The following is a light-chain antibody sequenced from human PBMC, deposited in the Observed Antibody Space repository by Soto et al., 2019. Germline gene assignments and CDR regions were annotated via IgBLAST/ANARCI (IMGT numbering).Light chain of an antibody. CDR1: SGHSNYA. V-gene: IGLV4-69*01. CDR3: QTGGTGIQV. Sequence: QSVLTQSPSASASLGASVKLTCTLSSGHSNYAIAWHQRQPEQGPRYLMKLNSDGSHRKGDGIPDRFSGSSSGTERDLTISSLQSEDEADYYCQTGGTGIQVFGGGTQLTVL. CDR2: LNSDGSH. J-gene: IGLJ2*01.